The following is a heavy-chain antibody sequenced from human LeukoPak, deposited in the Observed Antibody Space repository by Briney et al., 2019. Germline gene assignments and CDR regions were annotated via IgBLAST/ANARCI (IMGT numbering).Heavy chain of an antibody. J-gene: IGHJ4*02. CDR2: ISSSSSTI. D-gene: IGHD6-6*01. Sequence: GGSLRLSCAASGFTFSSYSMNWVRQAPGKGLEWVSYISSSSSTIYYADSVKGRFTISGDNAKNSLYLQMNSLRDEDTAVYYCARDMGIAARPACFDYWGQGTLVTVSS. CDR1: GFTFSSYS. V-gene: IGHV3-48*02. CDR3: ARDMGIAARPACFDY.